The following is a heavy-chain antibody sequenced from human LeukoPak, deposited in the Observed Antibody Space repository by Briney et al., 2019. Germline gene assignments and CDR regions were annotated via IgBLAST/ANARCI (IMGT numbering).Heavy chain of an antibody. D-gene: IGHD1/OR15-1a*01. CDR3: ANEGTFYSDY. CDR2: ISGSGDST. CDR1: GFTFRNYD. Sequence: GSLRLSCAASGFTFRNYDMSWVRQAPGRGLEWVSAISGSGDSTSYADSVKGRFTISRDNSKNTFYLYMNSLRAEDTAIYYCANEGTFYSDYWGQGTLVTVSS. V-gene: IGHV3-23*01. J-gene: IGHJ4*02.